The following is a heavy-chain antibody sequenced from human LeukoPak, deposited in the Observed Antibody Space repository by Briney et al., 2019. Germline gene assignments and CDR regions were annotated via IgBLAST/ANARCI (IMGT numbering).Heavy chain of an antibody. CDR3: ARVYYGGNSGAFRHFDY. CDR1: GGSVSSGSYY. V-gene: IGHV4-61*01. Sequence: PSETPSLTCTVSGGSVSSGSYYWSWIRQPPGKGLEWIGYIYYSGSTNYNPSLKSRVTISVDTSKNQFSLKLSSVTAADTAVYYCARVYYGGNSGAFRHFDYWGQGTLVTVSS. CDR2: IYYSGST. D-gene: IGHD4-23*01. J-gene: IGHJ4*02.